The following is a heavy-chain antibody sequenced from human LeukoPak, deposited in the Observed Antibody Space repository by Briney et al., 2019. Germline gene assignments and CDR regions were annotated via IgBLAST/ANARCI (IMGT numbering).Heavy chain of an antibody. CDR2: INGDGSST. Sequence: GGSLRLSCAASGFTFSSYWVHWVRQAPGKGLVWVSRINGDGSSTSYADSVKGRFTISRDNAKNTLYLQMTSLRVEDTAVYYCAAVVRSGSPFDYWGQGTLVTVS. CDR3: AAVVRSGSPFDY. V-gene: IGHV3-74*01. CDR1: GFTFSSYW. J-gene: IGHJ4*02. D-gene: IGHD6-25*01.